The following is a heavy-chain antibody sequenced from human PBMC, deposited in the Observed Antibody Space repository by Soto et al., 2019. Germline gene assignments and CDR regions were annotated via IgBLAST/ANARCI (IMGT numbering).Heavy chain of an antibody. J-gene: IGHJ5*02. CDR3: ARNENTRCSGGSCYSSKGRNWFDP. V-gene: IGHV4-39*01. D-gene: IGHD2-15*01. CDR1: GGSISSSSYY. Sequence: SETLSLTCTVSGGSISSSSYYWGWIRQPPGKGLEWIGSIYYSGSTYYNPSLKSRVTISVDTSKNQFSLKLSSVTAADTAVYYCARNENTRCSGGSCYSSKGRNWFDPWGQGTLVTVSS. CDR2: IYYSGST.